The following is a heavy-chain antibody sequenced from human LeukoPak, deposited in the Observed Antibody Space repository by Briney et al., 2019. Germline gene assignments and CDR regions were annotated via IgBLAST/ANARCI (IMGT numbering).Heavy chain of an antibody. CDR1: GGSFSGYY. Sequence: SETLSLTCAVYGGSFSGYYWSWIRQPPGKGLEWIGEINHSGSTNYNPSLKSRVTISVDTSKNQFSLKLSSVTAADTAVYYYARVVAPLDAFDIWGQGTMVTVSS. J-gene: IGHJ3*02. D-gene: IGHD2-15*01. CDR3: ARVVAPLDAFDI. CDR2: INHSGST. V-gene: IGHV4-34*01.